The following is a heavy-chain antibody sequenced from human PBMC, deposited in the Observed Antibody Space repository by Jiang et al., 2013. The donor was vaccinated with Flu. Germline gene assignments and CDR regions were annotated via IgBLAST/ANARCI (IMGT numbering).Heavy chain of an antibody. CDR1: GFSFSSYS. D-gene: IGHD1-1*01. CDR2: IDSSSSTI. Sequence: QLLESGGGLVQPGGSLRLSCAASGFSFSSYSMNWVRQAPGKGLEWVSHIDSSSSTIYYVDSVKGRFTISRDNAKNSLYLQMNSLRDEDTAVYYCARKGTLVALHYFDYWGQGTLVTVSS. V-gene: IGHV3-48*02. CDR3: ARKGTLVALHYFDY. J-gene: IGHJ4*02.